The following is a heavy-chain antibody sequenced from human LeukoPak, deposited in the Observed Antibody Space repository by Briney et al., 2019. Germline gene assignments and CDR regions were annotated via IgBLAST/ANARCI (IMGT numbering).Heavy chain of an antibody. D-gene: IGHD1-7*01. J-gene: IGHJ6*02. CDR3: ARHYSELRDYYYYGMDV. CDR2: IYYSGST. CDR1: GGSISSSSYY. V-gene: IGHV4-39*01. Sequence: PSETLSLTCTVSGGSISSSSYYWGWIRQPPGKGLEWIGSIYYSGSTYYNPSLKSRVTISVDTSKNQFPLKLSSVTAADTAVYYCARHYSELRDYYYYGMDVWGQGTTVTVSS.